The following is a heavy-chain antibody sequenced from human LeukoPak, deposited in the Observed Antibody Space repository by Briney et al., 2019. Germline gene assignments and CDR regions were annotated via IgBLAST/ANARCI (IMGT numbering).Heavy chain of an antibody. Sequence: ASVKVSCKASGYTFTSYDINWVRQATGQGLEWMGWMNPNSGNTGYAQKFQGRVTITRNTSISTAYMELSSLRSEDTAVYYCARGTRRISYYYYYYMDVWGKGTTVTVSS. CDR1: GYTFTSYD. CDR2: MNPNSGNT. V-gene: IGHV1-8*03. CDR3: ARGTRRISYYYYYYMDV. J-gene: IGHJ6*03.